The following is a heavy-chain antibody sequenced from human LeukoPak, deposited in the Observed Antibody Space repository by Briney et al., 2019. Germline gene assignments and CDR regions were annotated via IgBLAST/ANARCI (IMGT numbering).Heavy chain of an antibody. CDR3: ASNRRDSSSWYRY. J-gene: IGHJ4*02. D-gene: IGHD6-13*01. Sequence: GGSLRLSCAASGFIFSDYYMSWIRQAPGKGLEWVSYISSSGSSIYYADSVKGRFTISRDNAKNSLYLQMNSLRAEDTAVYYCASNRRDSSSWYRYWGQGTLVTVSS. CDR1: GFIFSDYY. V-gene: IGHV3-11*04. CDR2: ISSSGSSI.